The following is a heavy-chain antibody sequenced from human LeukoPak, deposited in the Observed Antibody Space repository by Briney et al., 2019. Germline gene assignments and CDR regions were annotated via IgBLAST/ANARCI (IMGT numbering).Heavy chain of an antibody. J-gene: IGHJ4*02. CDR1: GFTFSSYS. D-gene: IGHD3-22*01. Sequence: GGSLRLSCAASGFTFSSYSMNGVRQAPGKGLEWVSSISSSSSYIYYADSVKGRFTISRDNAKNAMYLQMNSLRAEDTAVYCCASDDSSYWGQGTLVTVSS. CDR2: ISSSSSYI. CDR3: ASDDSSY. V-gene: IGHV3-21*01.